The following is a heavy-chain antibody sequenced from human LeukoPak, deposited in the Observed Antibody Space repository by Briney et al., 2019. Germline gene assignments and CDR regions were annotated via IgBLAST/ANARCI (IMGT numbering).Heavy chain of an antibody. V-gene: IGHV4-59*08. J-gene: IGHJ4*02. Sequence: PSETLSPTCTVSGGSISSYYWSWIRQPPGKGLEWIGYIYYSGSTNYNPSLKSRVTISVDTSKNQFSLKLSSVTAADTAVYYCARLVSVAGFDYWGQGTLVTVSS. CDR3: ARLVSVAGFDY. CDR1: GGSISSYY. D-gene: IGHD6-19*01. CDR2: IYYSGST.